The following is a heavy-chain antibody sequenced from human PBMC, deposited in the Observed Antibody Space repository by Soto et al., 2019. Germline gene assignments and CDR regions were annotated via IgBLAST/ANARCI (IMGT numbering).Heavy chain of an antibody. V-gene: IGHV4-59*01. D-gene: IGHD6-19*01. J-gene: IGHJ4*02. CDR1: GGSISSYY. CDR3: ARGGLLYSSGWPRAN. Sequence: KASETLSLTCTVSGGSISSYYWSWIRQPPGKGLEWIGYIYYSGSTNYNPSLKSRVTISVDTSKNQFSLKLSSVTAADTAVYYCARGGLLYSSGWPRANWGQGTLVTVSS. CDR2: IYYSGST.